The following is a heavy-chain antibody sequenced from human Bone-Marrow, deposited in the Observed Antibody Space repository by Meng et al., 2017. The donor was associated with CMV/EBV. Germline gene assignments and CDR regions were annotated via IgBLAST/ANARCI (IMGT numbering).Heavy chain of an antibody. Sequence: ASVKVSCKASGYTFTSYGISWVRQAPGQGLEWMGWISAYNGNTNYAQKFQGRVTMTRDTSTSTVYMELSSLRSEDTAVYYCAKEQNSKLRYFDWFYDAFDIWGQGTMVTVSS. J-gene: IGHJ3*02. D-gene: IGHD3-9*01. CDR2: ISAYNGNT. V-gene: IGHV1-18*01. CDR3: AKEQNSKLRYFDWFYDAFDI. CDR1: GYTFTSYG.